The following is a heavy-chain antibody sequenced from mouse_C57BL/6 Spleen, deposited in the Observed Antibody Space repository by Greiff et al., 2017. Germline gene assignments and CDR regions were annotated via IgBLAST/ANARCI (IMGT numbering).Heavy chain of an antibody. CDR1: GYTFTDYY. J-gene: IGHJ1*03. CDR2: IYPGSGNT. Sequence: QVQLQQSGAELVRPGASVKLSCKASGYTFTDYYINWVKQRPGQGLEWIARIYPGSGNTYYNEKFKGKATLTAEKSSSTAYMQLSSLTSEDSAVYFCARGYYYGWYFDVWGTGTTVTVSS. V-gene: IGHV1-76*01. CDR3: ARGYYYGWYFDV. D-gene: IGHD1-1*01.